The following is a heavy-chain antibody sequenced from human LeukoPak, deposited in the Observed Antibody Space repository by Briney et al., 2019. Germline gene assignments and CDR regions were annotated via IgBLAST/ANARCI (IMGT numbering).Heavy chain of an antibody. CDR3: ARCYHTYYDFLSGYYGYYYYYMDV. D-gene: IGHD3-3*01. J-gene: IGHJ6*03. CDR1: GFTFSTYA. CDR2: ISGSAGST. V-gene: IGHV3-23*01. Sequence: PGGSLRLSCAASGFTFSTYAMTWVRQAPGKGLEWVSSISGSAGSTYYADSVKGRFTISRDNSKNTLYLQMDSLRAEDTDLYYFARCYHTYYDFLSGYYGYYYYYMDVWGKGTTVTVSS.